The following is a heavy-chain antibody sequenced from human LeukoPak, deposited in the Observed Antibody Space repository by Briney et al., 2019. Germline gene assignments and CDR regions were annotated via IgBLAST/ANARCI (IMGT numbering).Heavy chain of an antibody. CDR1: GYTFTSYG. J-gene: IGHJ6*03. CDR3: ARLPTSNNWYLGGYYMDV. Sequence: ASVKVSCKASGYTFTSYGISWVRQAPGQGLEWMGWISAYNANTNYAQKLQGRVTMTTDTSTSTAYMELRSLRSDDTAVYYCARLPTSNNWYLGGYYMDVWGRGTTVIVSS. V-gene: IGHV1-18*01. D-gene: IGHD6-13*01. CDR2: ISAYNANT.